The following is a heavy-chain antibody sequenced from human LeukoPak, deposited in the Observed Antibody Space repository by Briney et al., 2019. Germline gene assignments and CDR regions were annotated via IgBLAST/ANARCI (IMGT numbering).Heavy chain of an antibody. Sequence: GRSLRLSCAASGFTFSSYAMHWVRQAPGKGLEWVADISYDGSNKYYADSVKGRFTISSDNSMDTLFVQMNSLRDDDTAIYFCAKDTGLLGVREVFDFWGQGTEVTVSS. CDR3: AKDTGLLGVREVFDF. D-gene: IGHD3-16*01. V-gene: IGHV3-30*04. CDR2: ISYDGSNK. CDR1: GFTFSSYA. J-gene: IGHJ3*01.